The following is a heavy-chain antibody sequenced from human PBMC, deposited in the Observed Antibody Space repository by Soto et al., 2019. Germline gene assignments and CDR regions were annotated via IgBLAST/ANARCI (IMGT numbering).Heavy chain of an antibody. D-gene: IGHD3-10*01. CDR2: LYHSGNT. CDR1: GASIITDNW. V-gene: IGHV4-4*02. Sequence: QVQLQESGPGLVKPSGTLSLTCALSGASIITDNWWSWVRQPPGKEMEWIGELYHSGNTNFNPSVKSRVTISVDTSTNQVSLTVSSVTAADTAIYYCARASASSKLRGVVINWGQGTLVTVSS. CDR3: ARASASSKLRGVVIN. J-gene: IGHJ4*02.